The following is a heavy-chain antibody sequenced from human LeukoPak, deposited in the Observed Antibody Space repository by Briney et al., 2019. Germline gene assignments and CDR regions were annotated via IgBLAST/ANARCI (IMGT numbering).Heavy chain of an antibody. D-gene: IGHD5-18*01. Sequence: GGSLRLSCAASGFTFGSYGMHWVRQAPGKGLEWVAVISYDGSNKYYADSVKGRFTISRDNSKNTLYLQMNSLRAEDTAVYYCAKGPWVNTAMAIDYWGQGTLVTVSS. CDR3: AKGPWVNTAMAIDY. J-gene: IGHJ4*02. CDR1: GFTFGSYG. V-gene: IGHV3-30*18. CDR2: ISYDGSNK.